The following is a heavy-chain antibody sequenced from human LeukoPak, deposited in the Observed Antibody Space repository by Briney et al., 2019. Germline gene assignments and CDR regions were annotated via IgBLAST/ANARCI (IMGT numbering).Heavy chain of an antibody. CDR3: AREEYQLKRYFDY. J-gene: IGHJ4*02. Sequence: PGRSLRLSCAASGYTFSSYGMHWVRQAPGKGLEWVAVIWYDGSNKYYADSVKGRFTISRDNSKNTLYLQMNSLRAEDTAVYYCAREEYQLKRYFDYWGQGTLVTVSS. CDR2: IWYDGSNK. CDR1: GYTFSSYG. V-gene: IGHV3-33*01. D-gene: IGHD2-2*01.